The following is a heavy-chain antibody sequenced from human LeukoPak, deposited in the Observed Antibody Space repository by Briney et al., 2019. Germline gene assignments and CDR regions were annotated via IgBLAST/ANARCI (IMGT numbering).Heavy chain of an antibody. CDR1: GFTVSSKY. V-gene: IGHV3-53*01. CDR2: IYSGGST. J-gene: IGHJ4*02. Sequence: GGSLRLSCAASGFTVSSKYMSWVRQAPGKGLEWVSVIYSGGSTYYADSVKGRFTISRDNSKNTLYLQMNSLRVEDTAVYYCAKDRATVTPKCFDYWGQGTLVTVSS. CDR3: AKDRATVTPKCFDY. D-gene: IGHD4-17*01.